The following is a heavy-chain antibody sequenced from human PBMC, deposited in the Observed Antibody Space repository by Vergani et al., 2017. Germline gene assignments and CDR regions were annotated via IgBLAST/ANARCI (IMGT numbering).Heavy chain of an antibody. D-gene: IGHD3-10*01. J-gene: IGHJ6*02. Sequence: EVQLLESGGGLVQPGRSLRLSCAASGFTFSSYEMNWVRQAPGKGLEWVSYISSSGSTIYYADSVKGRFTISRDNAKNSLYLQMNSLRAEDTAVYYCAREQMGVTMVRGVISLIGGAPAGMDVWGQGTTVTVSS. CDR2: ISSSGSTI. CDR3: AREQMGVTMVRGVISLIGGAPAGMDV. CDR1: GFTFSSYE. V-gene: IGHV3-48*03.